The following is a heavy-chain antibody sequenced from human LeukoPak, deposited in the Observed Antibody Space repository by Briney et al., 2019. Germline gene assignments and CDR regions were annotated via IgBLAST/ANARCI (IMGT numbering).Heavy chain of an antibody. Sequence: GGTLRLSCAASGFTFRNAWMSCVRQAPGKGLEWVGGIKSSTDGGTIEYAAPVKGRFSISRDDSKNTLYLHINSLKTEDTAVYYCADYGDYVVGWGQGTLVTVSS. V-gene: IGHV3-15*01. D-gene: IGHD4-17*01. CDR1: GFTFRNAW. J-gene: IGHJ4*02. CDR2: IKSSTDGGTI. CDR3: ADYGDYVVG.